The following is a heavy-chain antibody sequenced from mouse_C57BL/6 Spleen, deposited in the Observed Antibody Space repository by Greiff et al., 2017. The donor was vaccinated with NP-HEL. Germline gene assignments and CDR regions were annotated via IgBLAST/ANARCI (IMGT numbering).Heavy chain of an antibody. CDR2: ISSGSSTI. CDR3: ARYYYGSSYWYFDV. J-gene: IGHJ1*03. Sequence: EVKLVEAGGGLVKPGGSLKLSCAASGFTFSDYGMQWVRQAPEKGLEWVAYISSGSSTIYYADTVKGRFTISRDNAKNTLFLQMTSLRSEDTAMYYCARYYYGSSYWYFDVWGTGTTVTVSS. V-gene: IGHV5-17*01. D-gene: IGHD1-1*01. CDR1: GFTFSDYG.